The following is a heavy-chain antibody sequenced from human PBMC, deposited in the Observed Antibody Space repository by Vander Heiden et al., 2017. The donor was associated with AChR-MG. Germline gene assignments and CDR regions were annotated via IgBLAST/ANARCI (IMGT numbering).Heavy chain of an antibody. CDR3: AGVTYCTTTGCSLHNWFGT. D-gene: IGHD2-8*01. CDR2: TFYRGTT. J-gene: IGHJ5*02. V-gene: IGHV4-39*02. CDR1: GGSLTSTGYY. Sequence: QLQLQESGPGLVTPSETLSLTCYVSGGSLTSTGYYWGWIRQSPGRGLEWIGSTFYRGTTYYNPSLRSRVSISLDTSDNSFSLRLGSVTASDTAIYHCAGVTYCTTTGCSLHNWFGTWGRGTLVTVSS.